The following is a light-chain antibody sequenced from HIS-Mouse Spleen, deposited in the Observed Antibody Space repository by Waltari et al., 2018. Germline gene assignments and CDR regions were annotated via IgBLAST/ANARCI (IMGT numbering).Light chain of an antibody. CDR1: QGISNY. V-gene: IGKV1-27*01. CDR2: AAS. J-gene: IGKJ1*01. CDR3: QKYNSAPQWT. Sequence: DIQMTKSPSSLSASVGDRVTITCRASQGISNYLAWYQQKPGKVPKLLIYAASTLQSGVPSRFSGSGSGTDFTLTISSLQPEDVATYYCQKYNSAPQWTFGQGTKVEIK.